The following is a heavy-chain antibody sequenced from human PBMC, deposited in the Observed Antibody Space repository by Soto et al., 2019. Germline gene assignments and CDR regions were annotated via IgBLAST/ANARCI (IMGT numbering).Heavy chain of an antibody. J-gene: IGHJ6*02. CDR3: ARHQYGYGLDV. CDR1: GASIGNSDYY. CDR2: IFYNGNT. Sequence: QLQLQEPGPGLLKPSETLSLTCTVSGASIGNSDYYWGWIRQPPGKGLEWIGSIFYNGNTYYSPSLKSRLTLSRDTSKSQFSLKLSSVTAADTAVYFCARHQYGYGLDVWGQWTAVTVSS. D-gene: IGHD3-10*01. V-gene: IGHV4-39*01.